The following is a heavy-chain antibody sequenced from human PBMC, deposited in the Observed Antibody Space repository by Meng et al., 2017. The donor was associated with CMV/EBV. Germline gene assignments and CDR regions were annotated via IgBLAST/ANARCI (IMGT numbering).Heavy chain of an antibody. CDR3: ARDGHCSSTSCPAGNAFDI. CDR2: ISAYNGNT. CDR1: GYTFTSYG. Sequence: ASVKVSCKASGYTFTSYGISWVRQAPGQGLEWMGWISAYNGNTNYAQKLQGRVTMTTDTSTSTAYMELRSLRSDDTAVYYCARDGHCSSTSCPAGNAFDIWGQGTMVTVSS. D-gene: IGHD2-2*03. V-gene: IGHV1-18*01. J-gene: IGHJ3*02.